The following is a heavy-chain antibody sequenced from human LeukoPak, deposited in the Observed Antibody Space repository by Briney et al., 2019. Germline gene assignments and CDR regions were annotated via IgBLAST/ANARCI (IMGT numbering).Heavy chain of an antibody. CDR2: ISWNSGSI. D-gene: IGHD3-16*01. CDR3: AKGGGGGLGY. V-gene: IGHV3-9*03. J-gene: IGHJ4*02. CDR1: GFTFDDYA. Sequence: GGSLRLSCAASGFTFDDYAMHWVRQAPGKGLEWVSGISWNSGSIGYADSVKGRFTISRDNAKNSLYLQMNSLRAEDMALYYCAKGGGGGLGYWGQGTLVTVSS.